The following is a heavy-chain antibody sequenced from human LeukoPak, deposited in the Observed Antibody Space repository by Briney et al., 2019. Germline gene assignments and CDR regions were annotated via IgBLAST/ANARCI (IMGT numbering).Heavy chain of an antibody. V-gene: IGHV3-48*03. CDR3: AREGTGGSGYDS. CDR1: GFTFSSYE. J-gene: IGHJ4*02. Sequence: GGSLRLSCAASGFTFSSYEMNWVRQASGKGLEWVSYISSSGSTIYYADSVKGRFTISRDNAKNSLYLQMNSLRAEDTAVYYCAREGTGGSGYDSWGQGTLVTVSS. CDR2: ISSSGSTI. D-gene: IGHD5-12*01.